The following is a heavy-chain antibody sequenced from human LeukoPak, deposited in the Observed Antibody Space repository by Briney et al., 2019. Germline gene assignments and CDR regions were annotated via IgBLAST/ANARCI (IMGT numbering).Heavy chain of an antibody. J-gene: IGHJ5*02. CDR3: ARINDSSGYYFAWFDP. D-gene: IGHD3-22*01. V-gene: IGHV4-30-2*01. Sequence: PSETLSLTCAVSGGSISSGGYSWSWIRQPPGEGLEWIGYIYHSGSTYYNPSLKSRVTISVDRSKNQFSLKLSSVTAADTAVYYCARINDSSGYYFAWFDPWGQGTLVTVSS. CDR2: IYHSGST. CDR1: GGSISSGGYS.